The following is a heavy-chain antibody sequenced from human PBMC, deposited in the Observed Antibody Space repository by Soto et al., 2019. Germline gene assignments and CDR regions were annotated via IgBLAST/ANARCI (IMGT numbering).Heavy chain of an antibody. CDR2: MSYDGTKS. J-gene: IGHJ4*02. Sequence: QVQLVESGGGVVQPGRSLRLSCAASGFIFNEYVMYWVRQAPGKGLEWVALMSYDGTKSYYADSVKGRFSISRDISNNTLFLQMNSLRPEDTAVYYCAKEVTQWLVWGLDSWGQGTLVTVSS. V-gene: IGHV3-30*18. D-gene: IGHD6-19*01. CDR1: GFIFNEYV. CDR3: AKEVTQWLVWGLDS.